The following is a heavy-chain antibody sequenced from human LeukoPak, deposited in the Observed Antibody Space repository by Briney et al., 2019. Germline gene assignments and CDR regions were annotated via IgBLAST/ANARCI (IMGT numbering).Heavy chain of an antibody. CDR1: GYTFTGYY. J-gene: IGHJ5*02. CDR2: INPNSGVT. V-gene: IGHV1-2*06. Sequence: ASVKVSCEASGYTFTGYYMHWVRQAPGQGLEWMARINPNSGVTNNAQNFQGRVTMTRDTSISTAYMELSRLRSDDTAVYYCAREQDIVVVPAGFDPWGQGTLVTVSS. D-gene: IGHD2-2*01. CDR3: AREQDIVVVPAGFDP.